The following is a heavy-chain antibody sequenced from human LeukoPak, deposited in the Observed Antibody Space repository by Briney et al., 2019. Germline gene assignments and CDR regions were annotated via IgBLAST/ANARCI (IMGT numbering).Heavy chain of an antibody. CDR3: ARTPGGWFDP. Sequence: PSETLSLTCAVYGGSFSGYYWSWLRQPPGKGLEWIGEINHSGSTNYNPSLTSRVTISVDTSKNQCSLKLSSVTAADTVVYYCARTPGGWFDPWGEGTLVTVSS. D-gene: IGHD3-16*01. CDR1: GGSFSGYY. CDR2: INHSGST. V-gene: IGHV4-34*01. J-gene: IGHJ5*02.